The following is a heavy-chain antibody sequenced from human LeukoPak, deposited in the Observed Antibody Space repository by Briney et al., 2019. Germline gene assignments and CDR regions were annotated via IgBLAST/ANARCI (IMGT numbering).Heavy chain of an antibody. V-gene: IGHV3-23*01. CDR1: GFTFSSYA. CDR3: ARGHSGWYDY. J-gene: IGHJ4*02. CDR2: ISGSGGST. D-gene: IGHD6-19*01. Sequence: GGSLRPSCAASGFTFSSYAMSWVRQAPGKGLRWVSAISGSGGSTYYADSVKGRFTISRDNSKNTLYLQMNSLRAGDTAVYYCARGHSGWYDYWGQGTLVTVSS.